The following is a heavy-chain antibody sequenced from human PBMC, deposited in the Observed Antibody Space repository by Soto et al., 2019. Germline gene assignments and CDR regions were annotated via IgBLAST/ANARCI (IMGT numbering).Heavy chain of an antibody. V-gene: IGHV3-21*01. CDR1: GFTFSSYS. J-gene: IGHJ6*02. Sequence: EVQLVESGGGLVKPGGSLRLSCAASGFTFSSYSMNWVRQAPGKGLEWVSSISSSSSYIYYADSVKGRFTISRDNAKNSLYLQMNSLRAEETAVYYCARGAYCSSTSGYTGGVYYYYGMDVWGQGTTVTVSS. D-gene: IGHD2-2*02. CDR3: ARGAYCSSTSGYTGGVYYYYGMDV. CDR2: ISSSSSYI.